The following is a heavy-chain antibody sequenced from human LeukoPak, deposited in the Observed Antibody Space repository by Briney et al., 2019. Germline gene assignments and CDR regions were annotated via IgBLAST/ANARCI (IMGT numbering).Heavy chain of an antibody. CDR3: ARHGGYGGNQKAHFDY. D-gene: IGHD4-23*01. V-gene: IGHV5-51*01. J-gene: IGHJ4*02. Sequence: GESLKISCKGSGYSFTTYWIGWVRQMPGKGLEWMGIIYPGDSDTRYSPSFRGQVTFSADKSISTAYLQWSSLKASDTAMYYCARHGGYGGNQKAHFDYWGQGTLATVSS. CDR2: IYPGDSDT. CDR1: GYSFTTYW.